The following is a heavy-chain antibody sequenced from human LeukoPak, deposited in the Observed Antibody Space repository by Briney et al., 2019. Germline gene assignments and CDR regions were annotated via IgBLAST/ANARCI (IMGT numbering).Heavy chain of an antibody. V-gene: IGHV3-21*04. CDR3: ARDIYGDYTFDI. CDR2: ISSSSTYI. D-gene: IGHD4-17*01. J-gene: IGHJ3*02. Sequence: ETLSLTCAVYGGSFSGYYWSWIRQPPGKGLEWVSSISSSSTYIYYADSVKGRFTISRDNAKNSLFLQMNSLRAEDTAVYYCARDIYGDYTFDIWGQGTMVTVSS. CDR1: GGSFSGYY.